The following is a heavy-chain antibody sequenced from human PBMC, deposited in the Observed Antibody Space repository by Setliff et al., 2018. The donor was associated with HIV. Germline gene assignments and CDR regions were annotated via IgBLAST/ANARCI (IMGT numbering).Heavy chain of an antibody. V-gene: IGHV3-7*01. Sequence: GGSLRLSCAASGFTFSSRWMTWVRQAPGKGLEWVANINQDGSEKNYVDPVKGRFSISRDNAENSLYLQMSSLRAEDTAVYYCARRLRPGHGMDVWGQGTTVTVSS. CDR2: INQDGSEK. CDR3: ARRLRPGHGMDV. D-gene: IGHD5-18*01. CDR1: GFTFSSRW. J-gene: IGHJ6*02.